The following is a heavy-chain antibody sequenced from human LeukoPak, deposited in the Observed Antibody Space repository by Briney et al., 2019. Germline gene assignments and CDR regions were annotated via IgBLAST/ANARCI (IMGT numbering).Heavy chain of an antibody. CDR1: GITFSTSG. CDR2: VRHDGSNE. CDR3: AKDRTAVVTAYGGWFDP. V-gene: IGHV3-30*02. D-gene: IGHD4-23*01. Sequence: GGSLRLSCAASGITFSTSGMHRVRQAPGRGLEWVAFVRHDGSNEKYADSVKGRFTISRDNSKNTLYLQMNSLIVEDTAVYYCAKDRTAVVTAYGGWFDPWGQGTLVTASS. J-gene: IGHJ5*02.